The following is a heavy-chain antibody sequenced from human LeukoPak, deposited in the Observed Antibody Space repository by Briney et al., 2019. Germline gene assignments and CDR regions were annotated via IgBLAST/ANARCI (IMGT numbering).Heavy chain of an antibody. CDR1: GGSISSGSYY. Sequence: SETLSLTCTVSGGSISSGSYYWSWIRQPAGKGLEWIGRIYTSGSTNYNPSLKSRVTISVDTSKNQFSLKLSSVTAADTAVYYCARGVGATTAWFDPWGQGTLVTVSS. J-gene: IGHJ5*02. CDR3: ARGVGATTAWFDP. V-gene: IGHV4-61*02. D-gene: IGHD1-26*01. CDR2: IYTSGST.